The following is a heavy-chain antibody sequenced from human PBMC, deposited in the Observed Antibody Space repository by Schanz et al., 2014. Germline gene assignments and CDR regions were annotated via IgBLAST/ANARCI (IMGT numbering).Heavy chain of an antibody. Sequence: VQLVESGGGVVQPGKSLRLSCAASGFAFSDYGMHWVRQAPGKGLEWVANIKQDGSEKYYVDSVKGRFTISRDNAKNSLYLQMNSLRPEDTAVYYCAKYGGELGVSFEYWGQGTLVTVSS. CDR1: GFAFSDYG. V-gene: IGHV3-7*01. CDR3: AKYGGELGVSFEY. D-gene: IGHD7-27*01. J-gene: IGHJ4*02. CDR2: IKQDGSEK.